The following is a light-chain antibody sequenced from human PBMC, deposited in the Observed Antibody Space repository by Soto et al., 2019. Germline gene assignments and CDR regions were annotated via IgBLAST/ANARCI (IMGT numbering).Light chain of an antibody. J-gene: IGKJ1*01. CDR3: QQYNNWPPWT. Sequence: PGERASLSCGASQSISSSFLAWYQQKPGQAPRLLIYGASSRATGIPARFSGSGSGTEFTLTISSLQSEDFAVYYCQQYNNWPPWTFGQGTKV. CDR2: GAS. V-gene: IGKV3D-15*01. CDR1: QSISSS.